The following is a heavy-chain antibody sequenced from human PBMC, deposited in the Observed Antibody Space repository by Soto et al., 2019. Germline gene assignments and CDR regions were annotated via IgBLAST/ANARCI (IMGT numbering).Heavy chain of an antibody. CDR2: IIPIFGTA. J-gene: IGHJ4*02. D-gene: IGHD2-15*01. CDR1: GGTFISYA. CDR3: ARVPNCSGGSCYSNY. V-gene: IGHV1-69*06. Sequence: SGEVSFKASGGTFISYAISWVRQAPGQGLEWMGGIIPIFGTANYAQKFQGRVTITADKSTSTAYMELSSLRSEDTAVYYCARVPNCSGGSCYSNYWGQGTLVTVSS.